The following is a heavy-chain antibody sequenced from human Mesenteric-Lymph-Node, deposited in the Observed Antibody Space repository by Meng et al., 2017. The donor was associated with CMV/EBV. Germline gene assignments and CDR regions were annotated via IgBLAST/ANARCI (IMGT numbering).Heavy chain of an antibody. Sequence: SVKVSCKASGGTFSSYTISWVRQAPGQGLEWMGRIIPILGIANYAQKFQGRVTITADKSTSTAYMELSSLRSEDTAVYYCASGRFSVGETHFDYWGRGSLVTVSS. V-gene: IGHV1-69*02. D-gene: IGHD1-26*01. CDR1: GGTFSSYT. CDR2: IIPILGIA. CDR3: ASGRFSVGETHFDY. J-gene: IGHJ4*02.